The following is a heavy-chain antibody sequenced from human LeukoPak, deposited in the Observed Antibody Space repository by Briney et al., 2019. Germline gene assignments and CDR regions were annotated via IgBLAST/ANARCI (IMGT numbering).Heavy chain of an antibody. CDR3: ARDLHRVVVRGVPHYYYYMDV. D-gene: IGHD3-10*01. V-gene: IGHV1-3*04. Sequence: ASVKVSCKASGYTFTSYAMHWVRQAPGQRLEWMGWINTGNGNTNYAQKLQGRVTMTTDTSTSTAYMELRSLRSDDMAVYYCARDLHRVVVRGVPHYYYYMDVWGKGTTVTISS. J-gene: IGHJ6*03. CDR1: GYTFTSYA. CDR2: INTGNGNT.